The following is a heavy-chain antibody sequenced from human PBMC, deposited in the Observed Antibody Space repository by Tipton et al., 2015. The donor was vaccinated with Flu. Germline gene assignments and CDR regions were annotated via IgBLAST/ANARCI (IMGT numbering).Heavy chain of an antibody. Sequence: TLSLTCTVSGGSISSDYWSWIRQPPGKGLEWIGSILYSGIPKNNPSLKSRVTLSGDTSKNQFSLQLRSVTAADTAAYYCARVLGNSHSYGMDVWGQGTTVTVSS. V-gene: IGHV4-59*01. CDR3: ARVLGNSHSYGMDV. CDR2: ILYSGIP. D-gene: IGHD1-1*01. J-gene: IGHJ6*02. CDR1: GGSISSDY.